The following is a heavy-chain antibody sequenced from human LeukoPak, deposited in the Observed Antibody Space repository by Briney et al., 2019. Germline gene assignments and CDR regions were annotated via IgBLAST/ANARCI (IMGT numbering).Heavy chain of an antibody. J-gene: IGHJ4*02. D-gene: IGHD2-15*01. CDR2: IDSDGSST. Sequence: GGSLRLSCAASGFTFSSYWMHWVRQAPGKGLVWVSLIDSDGSSTIYADSVKGRFTISRDNAKNTLNLQMNSLRAEDTALYYCARSGAPTPDYWGQGTLVIVSS. V-gene: IGHV3-74*01. CDR3: ARSGAPTPDY. CDR1: GFTFSSYW.